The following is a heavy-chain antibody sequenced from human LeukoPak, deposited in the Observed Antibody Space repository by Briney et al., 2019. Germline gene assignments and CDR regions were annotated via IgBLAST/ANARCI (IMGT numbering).Heavy chain of an antibody. CDR2: INHSGST. CDR1: GGSFSGYS. D-gene: IGHD5-18*01. V-gene: IGHV4-34*01. CDR3: AISRGYSYGMTFDY. J-gene: IGHJ4*02. Sequence: SETLSLTCAVYGGSFSGYSWSWIRQPPGKGLEWIGEINHSGSTNYNPSLKSRVTISVDTSKNQFSLKLSSVTAADTAVYYCAISRGYSYGMTFDYWGQGTLVTVSS.